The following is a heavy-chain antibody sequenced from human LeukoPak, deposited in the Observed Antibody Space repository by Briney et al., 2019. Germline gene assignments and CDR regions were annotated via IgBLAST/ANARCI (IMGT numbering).Heavy chain of an antibody. Sequence: ASVKVSCKASGYTFTSYAMHWVRQAPGQRFEWMGWIGAGNGRTNYSQTFQDRLTITRDTSATTAYMELSSLRYEDTAVFYCARGYFYDSSGYYFDSWGQGTLVTVSS. CDR3: ARGYFYDSSGYYFDS. CDR2: IGAGNGRT. D-gene: IGHD3-22*01. V-gene: IGHV1-3*01. J-gene: IGHJ4*02. CDR1: GYTFTSYA.